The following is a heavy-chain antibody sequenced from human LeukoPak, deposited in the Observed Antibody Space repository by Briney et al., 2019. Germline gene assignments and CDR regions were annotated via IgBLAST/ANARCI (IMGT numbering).Heavy chain of an antibody. CDR1: GFAFSNYW. D-gene: IGHD4-11*01. Sequence: GGSLRLSCAASGFAFSNYWMSWVRQAPGKGLEWVSGINWNGDSTDYADSVKGRFTISRDNAKKSLYLQMNSLRAEDTAFYYCARSKSFYFDYWGQGSLVTVSS. J-gene: IGHJ4*02. CDR3: ARSKSFYFDY. V-gene: IGHV3-20*04. CDR2: INWNGDST.